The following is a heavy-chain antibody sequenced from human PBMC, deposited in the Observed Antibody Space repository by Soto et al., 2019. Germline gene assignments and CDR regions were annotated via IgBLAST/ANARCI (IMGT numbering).Heavy chain of an antibody. Sequence: ASVKVSCKASGYTFTSYDINWVRQATGQGLEWMGWMNPNSGNTGYAQKFQGRVTMTRNTSISTAYMELSSLRSEDTAVYYCARGFYYDFWSGYPNYYGMDVWGQGTTVTVS. V-gene: IGHV1-8*01. J-gene: IGHJ6*02. CDR3: ARGFYYDFWSGYPNYYGMDV. CDR1: GYTFTSYD. D-gene: IGHD3-3*01. CDR2: MNPNSGNT.